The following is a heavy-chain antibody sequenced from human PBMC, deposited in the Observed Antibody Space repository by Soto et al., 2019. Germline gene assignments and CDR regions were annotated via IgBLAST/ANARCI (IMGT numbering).Heavy chain of an antibody. D-gene: IGHD3-22*01. CDR1: GGSIGSYY. J-gene: IGHJ3*02. CDR2: IYTSGST. CDR3: PRGVYDSSSTGAFDI. V-gene: IGHV4-4*07. Sequence: SETLSLTCTVSGGSIGSYYWSWIRQPAGKGLEWIGRIYTSGSTNYNPSLKSRVTMSVDTSKNQFSLKLSSATAADTALYYCPRGVYDSSSTGAFDIWGQGTMVTVSS.